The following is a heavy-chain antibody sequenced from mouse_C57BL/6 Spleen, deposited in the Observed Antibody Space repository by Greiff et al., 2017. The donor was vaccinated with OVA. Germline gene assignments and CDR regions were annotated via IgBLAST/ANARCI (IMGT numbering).Heavy chain of an antibody. J-gene: IGHJ4*01. V-gene: IGHV1-42*01. CDR1: GYSFTGYY. CDR2: INPSTGGT. D-gene: IGHD4-1*01. Sequence: VQLQQSGPELVKPGASVKISCKASGYSFTGYYMNWVKQSPEKSLEWIGEINPSTGGTTYNQKFKAKATLTVDKSSSTAYMQLKSLTSEDSAVYYCARRQNPELGGYAMDYWGQGTSVTVSS. CDR3: ARRQNPELGGYAMDY.